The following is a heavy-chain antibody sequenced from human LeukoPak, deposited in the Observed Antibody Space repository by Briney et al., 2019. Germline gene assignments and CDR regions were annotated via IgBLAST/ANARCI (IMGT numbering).Heavy chain of an antibody. D-gene: IGHD6-19*01. CDR1: GYTFTSYG. V-gene: IGHV1-18*01. CDR3: ATDDIAVAGTNFDY. CDR2: ISAYNGNT. J-gene: IGHJ4*02. Sequence: ASVKVSCKASGYTFTSYGISWVRQAPGQGLEWMGWISAYNGNTNYAHHLQGRVTMTTDTSTSTVYMELRSLRSDDTAVYFCATDDIAVAGTNFDYWGQGTLVTVSS.